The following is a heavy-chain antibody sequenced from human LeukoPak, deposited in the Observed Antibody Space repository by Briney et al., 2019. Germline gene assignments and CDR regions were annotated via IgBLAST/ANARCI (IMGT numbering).Heavy chain of an antibody. J-gene: IGHJ3*02. CDR1: GYTFTGYY. D-gene: IGHD1-26*01. V-gene: IGHV1-2*02. Sequence: ASVKVSCKASGYTFTGYYMYWVRQAPGQGLEWMGWINPNSGGTNYAQKFQGRVTMTRDTSISTAYMELSRLRSDDTAVYYCARGSGSYRAFDIWGQGTMVTVSS. CDR3: ARGSGSYRAFDI. CDR2: INPNSGGT.